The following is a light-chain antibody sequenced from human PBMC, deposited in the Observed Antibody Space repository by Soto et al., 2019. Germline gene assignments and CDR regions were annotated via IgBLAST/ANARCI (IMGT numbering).Light chain of an antibody. CDR3: GTWDSSLSAYV. J-gene: IGLJ1*01. V-gene: IGLV1-51*01. Sequence: QSVLTQPPSVSAAPGQTVTISCSGSSSNIGNNYISSYQQLPGTAPKLLIYDNNKRPSGIPDRFSGSKSGTSATLGITGLQTGDEADYYCGTWDSSLSAYVFGTGTKLTVL. CDR2: DNN. CDR1: SSNIGNNY.